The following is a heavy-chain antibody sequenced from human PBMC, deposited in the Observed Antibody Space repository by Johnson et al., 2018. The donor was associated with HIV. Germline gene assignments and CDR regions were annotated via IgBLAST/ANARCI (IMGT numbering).Heavy chain of an antibody. Sequence: QVQLVESGGGVVQPGGSLRLSCAASGFSFSSFAMHWVRQAPGKGLEYVSTISGSGGSTYYADSVKGRFTISRDNSKNTVYLQMNSLRAEDTAVYYCAKDLPLVQGIMMGGGAFDIWGQGTMVTVSS. D-gene: IGHD3-10*01. CDR2: ISGSGGST. CDR1: GFSFSSFA. V-gene: IGHV3-64*04. CDR3: AKDLPLVQGIMMGGGAFDI. J-gene: IGHJ3*02.